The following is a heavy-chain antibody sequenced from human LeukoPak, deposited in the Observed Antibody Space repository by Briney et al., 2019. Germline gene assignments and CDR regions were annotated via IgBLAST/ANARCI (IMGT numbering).Heavy chain of an antibody. Sequence: GRSLRLSRAASGFTFDDYAMHWVRQAPGKGLEGVSGISWNSGSIVYADSVKGRFTISRDNAKNSLYLQMNSLRAEDMALYYCARGQIFGVVIIHDAFDIWGQGTMVTVSS. CDR3: ARGQIFGVVIIHDAFDI. CDR2: ISWNSGSI. D-gene: IGHD3-3*01. V-gene: IGHV3-9*03. J-gene: IGHJ3*02. CDR1: GFTFDDYA.